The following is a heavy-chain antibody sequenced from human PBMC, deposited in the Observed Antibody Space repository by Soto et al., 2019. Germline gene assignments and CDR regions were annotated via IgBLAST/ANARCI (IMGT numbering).Heavy chain of an antibody. J-gene: IGHJ4*02. CDR3: ASTMFRGAAGY. CDR1: GFTFSSYW. CDR2: IKQDGSEK. V-gene: IGHV3-7*01. D-gene: IGHD3-10*01. Sequence: GGSLRLSCAASGFTFSSYWMSWVRQAPGKGLEWVANIKQDGSEKYYVDSVKGRFTISRDNAKNSLYLHMNSLGAEDSAGDYCASTMFRGAAGYWGQGTLVTVSS.